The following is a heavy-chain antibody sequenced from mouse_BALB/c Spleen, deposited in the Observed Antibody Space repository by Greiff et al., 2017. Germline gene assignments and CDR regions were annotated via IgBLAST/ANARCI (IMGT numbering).Heavy chain of an antibody. CDR3: ARSIYYDYDRRNWYFDV. Sequence: QVQLKQSGAELAKPGASVKMSCKASGYTFTSYWMHWVHKRPGKGLEWIGYINPSTGYTEYTQKLKDKATLTADKSSSTAYMQLSSLTSEDSAVYYCARSIYYDYDRRNWYFDVWGAGTTVTVSS. CDR2: INPSTGYT. D-gene: IGHD2-4*01. J-gene: IGHJ1*01. CDR1: GYTFTSYW. V-gene: IGHV1-7*01.